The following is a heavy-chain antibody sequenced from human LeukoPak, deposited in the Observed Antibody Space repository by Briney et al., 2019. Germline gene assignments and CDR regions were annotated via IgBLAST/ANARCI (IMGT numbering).Heavy chain of an antibody. CDR1: GYTFTSYG. CDR3: ARDPTTQTFDY. CDR2: ISTYNGNT. J-gene: IGHJ4*02. Sequence: ASVKVSCKASGYTFTSYGISWVRQAPGQGLEWMGWISTYNGNTNYAQKLQGRVTMTTDASTTTAYMELRSLTSDDTAVYYCARDPTTQTFDYWGQGTLVTVSS. V-gene: IGHV1-18*01. D-gene: IGHD4-11*01.